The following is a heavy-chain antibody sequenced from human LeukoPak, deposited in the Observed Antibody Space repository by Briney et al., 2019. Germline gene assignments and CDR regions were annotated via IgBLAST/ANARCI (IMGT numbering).Heavy chain of an antibody. V-gene: IGHV1-18*01. CDR1: GYTFTSYG. CDR3: ARSHYYGSGSYYPLLDY. J-gene: IGHJ4*02. CDR2: ISAYSGNT. Sequence: ASVKVSCKASGYTFTSYGFSWVRQAPGQGLEWMGWISAYSGNTNYAAKLQGRVTMTTDTSTSTAYMELRSLRSDDTAVYYCARSHYYGSGSYYPLLDYWGQGTLVTVSS. D-gene: IGHD3-10*01.